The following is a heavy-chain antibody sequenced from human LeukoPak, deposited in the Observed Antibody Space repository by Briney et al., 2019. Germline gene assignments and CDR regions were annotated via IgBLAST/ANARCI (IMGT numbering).Heavy chain of an antibody. V-gene: IGHV3-23*01. Sequence: PGGSLRLSCVASGFSFTNYAMSWVRQAPARGPEWLSRMKGGGETFYSDSVKGRCTLSRDISRNTVYLQLNNLRVEDTAIYYCAGASWISTADAVCGGQGTQVTVSS. CDR3: AGASWISTADAVC. CDR1: GFSFTNYA. CDR2: MKGGGET. D-gene: IGHD2-2*03. J-gene: IGHJ4*02.